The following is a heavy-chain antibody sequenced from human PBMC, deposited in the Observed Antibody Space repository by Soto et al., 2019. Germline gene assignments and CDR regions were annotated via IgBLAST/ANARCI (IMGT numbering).Heavy chain of an antibody. Sequence: QVQLVQSGAEAQKPGSSVKVSCKTSGGTFSSYAISWVRQAPGQGLEWMGGIVPLFRTPNYAQKFQGRVTITSDTSTYTVYRELSGLISGDTAVYYCARGGDSSTWSNLLNRSGLDVWGQGTTVTAAS. CDR3: ARGGDSSTWSNLLNRSGLDV. CDR2: IVPLFRTP. J-gene: IGHJ6*02. D-gene: IGHD6-13*01. CDR1: GGTFSSYA. V-gene: IGHV1-69*06.